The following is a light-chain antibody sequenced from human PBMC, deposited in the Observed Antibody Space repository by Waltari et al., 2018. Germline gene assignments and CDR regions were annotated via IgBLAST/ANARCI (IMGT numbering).Light chain of an antibody. J-gene: IGLJ1*01. CDR3: CSYAGRYTYV. V-gene: IGLV2-11*01. CDR2: DVS. CDR1: SSDVGNYNY. Sequence: QSALTQPRSVSGSPGQSVTISCTGTSSDVGNYNYVSWYQQHPGKAPKFMIFDVSQRPSGVPDRFSGSNSGSTASLTISGLQAEDEADYYCCSYAGRYTYVFGTGTKVTVL.